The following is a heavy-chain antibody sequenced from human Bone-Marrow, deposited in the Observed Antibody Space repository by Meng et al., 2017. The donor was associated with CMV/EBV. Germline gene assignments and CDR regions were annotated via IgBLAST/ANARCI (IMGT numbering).Heavy chain of an antibody. Sequence: GESLKISCAASGFTFSSYGMHWVRQAPGKGLGWVAFIRYDGSNKYYADSVKGRFTISRDNAKNPLYLQMNSLRAEDTAVYYCASDYYDSSGYPNWGQGTLVTVSS. CDR2: IRYDGSNK. V-gene: IGHV3-30*02. CDR3: ASDYYDSSGYPN. D-gene: IGHD3-22*01. J-gene: IGHJ4*02. CDR1: GFTFSSYG.